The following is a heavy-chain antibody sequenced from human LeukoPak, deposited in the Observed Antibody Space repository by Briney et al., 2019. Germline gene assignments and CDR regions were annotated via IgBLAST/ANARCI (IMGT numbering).Heavy chain of an antibody. CDR3: ARRVTLTGRNWFDP. CDR2: IYYRGST. D-gene: IGHD3-9*01. V-gene: IGHV4-61*01. Sequence: SETLSLTCTVSGGSVCSGSYYWGWIRQPPGKGLEWIGYIYYRGSTNYNPSLKSRVTISVDTSKNQFSLKLSSVTAADTAVYYCARRVTLTGRNWFDPWGQGTLVTVSS. J-gene: IGHJ5*02. CDR1: GGSVCSGSYY.